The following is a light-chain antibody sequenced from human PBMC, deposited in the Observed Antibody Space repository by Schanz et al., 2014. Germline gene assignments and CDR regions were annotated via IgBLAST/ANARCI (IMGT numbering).Light chain of an antibody. J-gene: IGLJ3*02. CDR3: CSYAGYWV. Sequence: QSALTQPASVSGSPGQSITISCTGISSDVGSFNLLSWYRQHPGEGPELIIYEGNKRPSRISVRFSGSRSGNTASLTISGLQAEDEADYYCCSYAGYWVFGGGTKLTVL. CDR1: SSDVGSFNL. CDR2: EGN. V-gene: IGLV2-23*01.